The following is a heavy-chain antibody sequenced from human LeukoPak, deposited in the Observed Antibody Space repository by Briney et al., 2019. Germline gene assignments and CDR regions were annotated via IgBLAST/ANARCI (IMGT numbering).Heavy chain of an antibody. V-gene: IGHV3-7*01. D-gene: IGHD1-26*01. CDR3: ARWDSGNYYGIGD. Sequence: PGGSLRLSCSVSGFSLSMYWMTWVRQAPGKGLEWLASIKQDGSEEYYADSVKGRFTISRDNARNSLYLQMNSLRVEDTALYYCARWDSGNYYGIGDWGQGTLVTVSS. J-gene: IGHJ4*02. CDR2: IKQDGSEE. CDR1: GFSLSMYW.